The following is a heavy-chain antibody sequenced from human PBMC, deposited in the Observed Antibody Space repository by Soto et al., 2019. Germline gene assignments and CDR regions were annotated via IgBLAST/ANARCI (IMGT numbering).Heavy chain of an antibody. CDR2: IYWDDDK. CDR1: GFSLSTSGVG. V-gene: IGHV2-5*02. CDR3: AHSPHLHCSSTSCYGLRPPYNWFDP. J-gene: IGHJ5*02. D-gene: IGHD2-2*01. Sequence: QITLKESGPTLVKPTQTLTLTCTFSGFSLSTSGVGVGWIRQPPGKALEWLALIYWDDDKRYSPSLKSRLTITKDTSKNQVVLTMTNMDPVDTATYYCAHSPHLHCSSTSCYGLRPPYNWFDPWGQGTLVTVSS.